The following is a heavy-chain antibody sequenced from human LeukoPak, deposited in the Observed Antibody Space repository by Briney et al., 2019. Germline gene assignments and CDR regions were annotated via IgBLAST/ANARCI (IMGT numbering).Heavy chain of an antibody. Sequence: SETLSLTCTVSGGSISSYYWSWIRQPPGKGLEWIGYIYYSGSTNYNPSLKSRVTISVDTSKNQFSLKLSSVTAADTAVYYCARHPSSWGLLAREAFDIWGQGTMVTVSS. CDR2: IYYSGST. D-gene: IGHD3-10*01. CDR3: ARHPSSWGLLAREAFDI. J-gene: IGHJ3*02. V-gene: IGHV4-59*08. CDR1: GGSISSYY.